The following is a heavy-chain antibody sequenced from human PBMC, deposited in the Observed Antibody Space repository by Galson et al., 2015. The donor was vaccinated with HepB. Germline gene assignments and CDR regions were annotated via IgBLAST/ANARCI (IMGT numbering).Heavy chain of an antibody. CDR1: GFTFSGYR. D-gene: IGHD3-10*01. J-gene: IGHJ4*02. Sequence: SLRLSCAASGFTFSGYRMNWVRQAPGKGLEWVSSISNSGSYIYYSDSVKGRFTISRDNAKNSLYLQMNSLRAEDTAVYYCARGSGSFYPCDYWGQGTLVTVSS. CDR2: ISNSGSYI. CDR3: ARGSGSFYPCDY. V-gene: IGHV3-21*01.